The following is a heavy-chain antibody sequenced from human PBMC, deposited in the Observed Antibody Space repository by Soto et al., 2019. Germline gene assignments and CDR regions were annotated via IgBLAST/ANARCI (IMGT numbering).Heavy chain of an antibody. CDR1: GGSISSGGYY. CDR2: IYYSGST. D-gene: IGHD3-10*01. CDR3: ASAHYGSGSEYYYYGMGV. V-gene: IGHV4-31*11. J-gene: IGHJ6*02. Sequence: SETLCLTCAVSGGSISSGGYYWSWIRQHPGKGLEWIGYIYYSGSTYYNPSLKSRVTISVDTSKNQFSLKLSSVTAADTAVYYCASAHYGSGSEYYYYGMGVWGQGTTVTVSS.